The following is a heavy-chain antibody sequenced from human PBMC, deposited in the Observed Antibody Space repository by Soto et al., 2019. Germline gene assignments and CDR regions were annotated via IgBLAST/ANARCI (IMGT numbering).Heavy chain of an antibody. V-gene: IGHV3-21*01. D-gene: IGHD5-12*01. CDR1: GFTFSSYN. CDR2: ISSSSDYI. CDR3: ARDRSMGGYDYDY. J-gene: IGHJ4*02. Sequence: GGSLRLSCAASGFTFSSYNMNWVRQAPGKGLEWVSCISSSSDYIYYADSVKGRFTISRDNAKNLLYLQMNSLRAEDTAVYYCARDRSMGGYDYDYWGQGTLVTVSS.